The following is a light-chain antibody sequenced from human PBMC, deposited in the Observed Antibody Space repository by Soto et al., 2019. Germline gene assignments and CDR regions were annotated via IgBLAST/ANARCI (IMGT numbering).Light chain of an antibody. V-gene: IGKV1-17*03. CDR2: AAS. J-gene: IGKJ4*01. CDR3: LQYSGYVPT. Sequence: DIQITQSPSAISSSVSERFTITCRASQGINSYLAWFQQKPGKVPKRLIYAASNLESGVPSRFSGSGSGTEFTLTINNLQPEDFATYYCLQYSGYVPTFGGGTKV. CDR1: QGINSY.